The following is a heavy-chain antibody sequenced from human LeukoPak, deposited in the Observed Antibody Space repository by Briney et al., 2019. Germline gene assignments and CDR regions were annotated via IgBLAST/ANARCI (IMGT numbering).Heavy chain of an antibody. J-gene: IGHJ4*02. CDR2: IIPIFGTA. CDR1: GGTLSSYA. Sequence: ASVKDSCKASGGTLSSYAISWVRQAPGQGLEWMGGIIPIFGTANYAQKFQGRVTITTDESTSTAYMELSSLRSEDTAAYYCARGLKQQLVLSGGYFDYWGQGTLVTVSS. V-gene: IGHV1-69*05. CDR3: ARGLKQQLVLSGGYFDY. D-gene: IGHD6-13*01.